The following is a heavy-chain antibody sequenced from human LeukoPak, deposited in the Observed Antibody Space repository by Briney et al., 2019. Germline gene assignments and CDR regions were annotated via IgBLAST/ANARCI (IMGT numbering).Heavy chain of an antibody. J-gene: IGHJ4*02. D-gene: IGHD3-22*01. V-gene: IGHV1-2*02. Sequence: ASVKVSCKASGYTFTGYYMHWVRQAPGQGLEWMGWINPNSGGTNYAQKFQGRVTMTRDTPISTAYMELSRLRSDDTAVYYCASSGSGYYLMLDYWGQGTLVTVSS. CDR1: GYTFTGYY. CDR3: ASSGSGYYLMLDY. CDR2: INPNSGGT.